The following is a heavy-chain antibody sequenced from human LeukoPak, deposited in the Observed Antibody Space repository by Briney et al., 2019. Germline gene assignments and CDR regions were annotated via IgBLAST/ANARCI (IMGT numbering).Heavy chain of an antibody. CDR2: VYYNGIT. Sequence: SETLSLTCTVSGVSINTYFWSWIRQPPGKGLEWIGYVYYNGITNYYPSLKSRVSISLDTSKNQFSLRLNSVTAAETAAYYCVSQLGGTTFHWGQGTLVTVSS. V-gene: IGHV4-59*01. J-gene: IGHJ4*02. CDR3: VSQLGGTTFH. D-gene: IGHD1/OR15-1a*01. CDR1: GVSINTYF.